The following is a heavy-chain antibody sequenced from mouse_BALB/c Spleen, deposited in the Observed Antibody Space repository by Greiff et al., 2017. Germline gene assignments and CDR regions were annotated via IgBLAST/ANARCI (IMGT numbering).Heavy chain of an antibody. J-gene: IGHJ1*01. CDR3: ASSTGSYWYFDV. D-gene: IGHD4-1*02. CDR2: ISYSGST. Sequence: EVMLVESGPGLVKPSQSLSLTCTVTGYSITSDYAWNWIRQFPGNKLEWMGYISYSGSTSYNPSLKSRISITRDTSKNQFFLQLNSVTTEDTATYYCASSTGSYWYFDVWGAGTTVTVSS. CDR1: GYSITSDYA. V-gene: IGHV3-2*02.